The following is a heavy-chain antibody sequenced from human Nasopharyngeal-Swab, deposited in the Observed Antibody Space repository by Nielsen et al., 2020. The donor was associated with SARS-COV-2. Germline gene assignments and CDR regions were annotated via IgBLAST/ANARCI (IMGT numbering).Heavy chain of an antibody. CDR2: FDPEDGDT. J-gene: IGHJ4*02. CDR3: TTVAGSYGRFDY. V-gene: IGHV1-24*01. Sequence: ASVKVSCKVSGYTLTELSMHWVRQAPGKGLEWVGGFDPEDGDTIYAQKFQGRVTMTVDTSTDTAYMELSSLTSEDTAVYYCTTVAGSYGRFDYWGQGTLVTVSS. CDR1: GYTLTELS. D-gene: IGHD1-26*01.